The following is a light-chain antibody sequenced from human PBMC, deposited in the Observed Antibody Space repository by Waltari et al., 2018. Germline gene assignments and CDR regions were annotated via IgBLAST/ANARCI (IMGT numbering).Light chain of an antibody. Sequence: DIQMTQSPSTLSASVGDRVTITGRASQSISSWLAWYQQKPGKAPKLLIYKASSLESGVPSRFSGSGSGTAFTLTISSLQPDDFATYYCQQYNGYSWTFGQGTKVEIK. V-gene: IGKV1-5*03. CDR1: QSISSW. J-gene: IGKJ1*01. CDR3: QQYNGYSWT. CDR2: KAS.